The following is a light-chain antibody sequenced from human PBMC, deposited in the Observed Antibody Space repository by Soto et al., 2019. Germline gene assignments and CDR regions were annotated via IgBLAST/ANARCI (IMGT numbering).Light chain of an antibody. Sequence: QSALTQPASVSGSPGQSITISCTGTSGNVGSYNLVSWNQQHPAKAPKLMLYEGSKRPSGVSIRFAGSKSGNTASLTISGLQAEDAADYYCCSYAGSSTLYVVFGGGTKLTVL. V-gene: IGLV2-23*01. CDR1: SGNVGSYNL. J-gene: IGLJ2*01. CDR3: CSYAGSSTLYVV. CDR2: EGS.